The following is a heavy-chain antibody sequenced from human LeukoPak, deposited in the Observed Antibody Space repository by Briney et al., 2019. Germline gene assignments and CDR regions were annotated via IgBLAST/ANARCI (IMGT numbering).Heavy chain of an antibody. CDR1: GGSISSYY. CDR3: ARSTEGYFDY. Sequence: PSETLSLTCTVSGGSISSYYWSWIRQPPGKGLEWIAYISHTGSTNYNPSLKSRVTTSIDTSKNQFSLNLSSVTAVDTAVYYCARSTEGYFDYWGQGTLVTVSS. CDR2: ISHTGST. D-gene: IGHD5/OR15-5a*01. J-gene: IGHJ4*02. V-gene: IGHV4-59*08.